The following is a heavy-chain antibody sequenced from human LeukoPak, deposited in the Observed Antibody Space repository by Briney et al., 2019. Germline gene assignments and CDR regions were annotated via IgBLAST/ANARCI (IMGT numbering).Heavy chain of an antibody. V-gene: IGHV6-1*01. CDR2: TYYRSKWYN. Sequence: SQTLSLTCAISGDSVSSNSATWNWIRQSPSRGLEWLGRTYYRSKWYNDYAVSVKSRITINPDTSKNQFSLHLNSVTPEDTAVYYCARELGVLQYFDWLSDYYDAFDIWGQGTMVTVSS. CDR1: GDSVSSNSAT. D-gene: IGHD3-9*01. CDR3: ARELGVLQYFDWLSDYYDAFDI. J-gene: IGHJ3*02.